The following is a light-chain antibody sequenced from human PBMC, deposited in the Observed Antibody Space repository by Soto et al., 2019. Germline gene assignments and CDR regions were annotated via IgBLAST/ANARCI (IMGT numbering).Light chain of an antibody. CDR1: QRVGSN. J-gene: IGKJ5*01. Sequence: DIVLSQTPGTLSLSPGERATLSCRAIQRVGSNYLAWYQQNPGQPPRLLIYEASNRATGIPARFSASGSGTDFTLTISSLQSEDFAVYYCQQYNNWPPITFGQGTRLEIK. CDR2: EAS. V-gene: IGKV3D-15*01. CDR3: QQYNNWPPIT.